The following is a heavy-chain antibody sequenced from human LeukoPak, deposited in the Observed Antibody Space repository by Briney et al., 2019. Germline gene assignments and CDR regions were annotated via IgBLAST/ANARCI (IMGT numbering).Heavy chain of an antibody. D-gene: IGHD3-10*01. Sequence: PGGSLRLSCAASGFTFSGYGMHWVRQAPGKGLEWVAFVRYDSSNKYYADSVKGRFTVSRDNSKNMLYLQMNSLRAEDTAVYYCAASITMVRGARYYWGQGTLVTVSS. V-gene: IGHV3-30*02. CDR2: VRYDSSNK. CDR1: GFTFSGYG. J-gene: IGHJ4*02. CDR3: AASITMVRGARYY.